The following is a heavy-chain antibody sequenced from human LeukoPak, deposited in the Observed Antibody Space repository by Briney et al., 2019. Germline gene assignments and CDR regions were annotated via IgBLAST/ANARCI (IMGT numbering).Heavy chain of an antibody. D-gene: IGHD6-13*01. CDR2: ISDSGDST. Sequence: GGSLRLSCAASGFTFSSYGMHWVRQAPGRGLEWVSVISDSGDSTYYADSVKGRFTISRDNSKTTLYLQMSSLRAEDTAIYYCAKDAARGAAAGTRGDYWGQGTLVTVSS. CDR1: GFTFSSYG. CDR3: AKDAARGAAAGTRGDY. V-gene: IGHV3-23*01. J-gene: IGHJ4*02.